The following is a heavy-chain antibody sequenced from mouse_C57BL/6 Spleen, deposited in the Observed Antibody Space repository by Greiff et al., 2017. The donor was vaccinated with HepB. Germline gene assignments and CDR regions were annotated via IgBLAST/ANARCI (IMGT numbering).Heavy chain of an antibody. Sequence: EVKLVESGGGLVQPKGSLKLSCAASGFSFNTYAMNWVRQAPGKGLEWVARIRSKSNNYATYYADSVKDRFTISRDDSESMLYLQMNNLKTEDTAMYYCVRQRDSNYDSWFAYWGQGTLVTVSA. V-gene: IGHV10-1*01. CDR3: VRQRDSNYDSWFAY. CDR1: GFSFNTYA. CDR2: IRSKSNNYAT. J-gene: IGHJ3*01. D-gene: IGHD2-5*01.